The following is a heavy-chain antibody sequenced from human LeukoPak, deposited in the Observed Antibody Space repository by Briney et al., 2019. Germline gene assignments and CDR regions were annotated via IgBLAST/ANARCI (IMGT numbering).Heavy chain of an antibody. Sequence: GGSLRLSCAASGFTFSSYSMNWVRQAPGKGLEWVSSISSSSSYIYYADSVKGRFTISRDNAKNSLYLQMNSLRAEDTAVYYCARGMDTAMVPLDYWGQGTLVTVSS. V-gene: IGHV3-21*01. D-gene: IGHD5-18*01. J-gene: IGHJ4*02. CDR2: ISSSSSYI. CDR3: ARGMDTAMVPLDY. CDR1: GFTFSSYS.